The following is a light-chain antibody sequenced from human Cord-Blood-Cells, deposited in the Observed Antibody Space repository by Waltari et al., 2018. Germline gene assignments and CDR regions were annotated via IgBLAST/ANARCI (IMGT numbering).Light chain of an antibody. J-gene: IGKJ1*01. CDR2: AAS. CDR1: QSISSY. V-gene: IGKV1-39*01. CDR3: QQSYSTPPT. Sequence: IQMNQSPSSLSASVGDRVTITCRASQSISSYLHWYQQKPGKAPKLLIYAASSLQSGVPSRFSGSGSGTDFTLTISSLQPEDFATYYCQQSYSTPPTFGQGTKVEIK.